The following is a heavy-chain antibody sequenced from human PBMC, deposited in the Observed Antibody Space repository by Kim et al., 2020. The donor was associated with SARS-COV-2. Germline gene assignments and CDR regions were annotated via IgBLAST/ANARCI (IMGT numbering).Heavy chain of an antibody. Sequence: GGSLRLSCAASGFFFGGHWMGWVRQAPEKGLEWVANIKEDGSEKYYMDSVRGRFTISRDNARNSLYLQMSSLRAEDTAVYYCARVHAGRPYDYWGQGTLVIVSS. CDR3: ARVHAGRPYDY. CDR2: IKEDGSEK. V-gene: IGHV3-7*03. CDR1: GFFFGGHW. J-gene: IGHJ4*02.